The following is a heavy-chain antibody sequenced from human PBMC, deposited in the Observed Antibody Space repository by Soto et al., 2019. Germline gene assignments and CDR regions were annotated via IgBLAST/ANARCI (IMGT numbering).Heavy chain of an antibody. CDR3: TTLSITIFGVVLMDV. J-gene: IGHJ6*02. V-gene: IGHV3-15*07. Sequence: PGGSLRLSCAASGFTFSNAWMNWVRQAPGKGLEWVGRIKSKTDGGTTKGRFTISRDDSKNTLYLQMNSLKTEDTAVYYCTTLSITIFGVVLMDVWGQGTTVTVSS. CDR2: IKSKTDGGTT. D-gene: IGHD3-3*01. CDR1: GFTFSNAW.